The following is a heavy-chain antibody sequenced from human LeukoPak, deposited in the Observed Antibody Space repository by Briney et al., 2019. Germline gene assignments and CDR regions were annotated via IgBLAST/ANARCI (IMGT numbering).Heavy chain of an antibody. CDR3: AREHSGYDFPGRDYYYIDV. V-gene: IGHV3-23*01. J-gene: IGHJ6*03. CDR2: ISGSGDST. D-gene: IGHD5-12*01. Sequence: GGSLRLSCAASGFTFSSYAMSWVRQAPGKGLEWVSNISGSGDSTYYADSVKGRFTISRDNSKNTLYLQMHSLRAEDTAVYYCAREHSGYDFPGRDYYYIDVWGKGTTVTVSS. CDR1: GFTFSSYA.